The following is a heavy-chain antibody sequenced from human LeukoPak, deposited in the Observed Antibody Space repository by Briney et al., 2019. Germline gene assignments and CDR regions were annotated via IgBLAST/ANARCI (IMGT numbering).Heavy chain of an antibody. J-gene: IGHJ5*02. CDR2: ISAYNGNT. D-gene: IGHD6-13*01. V-gene: IGHV1-18*01. CDR1: GYTFTSYG. Sequence: VASVKVSCKASGYTFTSYGISWVRQAPGQGLVWMGWISAYNGNTNYAQKLQGRITITRNTSISTAYMELSNLKSEDTAVYYCARTQQLVLRSPLDPWGQGTLVTVSS. CDR3: ARTQQLVLRSPLDP.